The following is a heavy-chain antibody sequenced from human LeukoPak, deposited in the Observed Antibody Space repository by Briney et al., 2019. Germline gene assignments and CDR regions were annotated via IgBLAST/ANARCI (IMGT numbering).Heavy chain of an antibody. J-gene: IGHJ4*02. Sequence: PSETLSLTCTVSGGSISSYYWSWIRQPPGKGLEWIGYIYYSGSTNYNPSLKSRVTISVDTSKNQFSLKLSSVTAADTAVYYCARYPGSGSYYPYYYFDYWGQGTLVTVSS. CDR2: IYYSGST. CDR3: ARYPGSGSYYPYYYFDY. CDR1: GGSISSYY. D-gene: IGHD3-10*01. V-gene: IGHV4-59*01.